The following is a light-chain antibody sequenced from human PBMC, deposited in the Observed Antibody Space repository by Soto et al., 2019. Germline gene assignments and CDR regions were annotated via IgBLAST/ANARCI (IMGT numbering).Light chain of an antibody. CDR1: SSDVGGYNY. V-gene: IGLV2-14*01. CDR2: DVS. CDR3: SSYTGSSTYVV. Sequence: QSALTQPASVSGSPGQSITISCTGTSSDVGGYNYVSWYQQHPGKAPKLMIYDVSNRPSGVSNRFSGSKSGNTASLTISGLQAEDEADYYCSSYTGSSTYVVFGGGIKVTVL. J-gene: IGLJ2*01.